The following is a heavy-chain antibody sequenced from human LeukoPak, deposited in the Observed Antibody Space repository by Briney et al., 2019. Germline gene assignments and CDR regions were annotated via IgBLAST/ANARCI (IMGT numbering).Heavy chain of an antibody. CDR2: IKQDGSEK. CDR1: GFTFSSYW. J-gene: IGHJ4*02. CDR3: ARGDYDHDY. D-gene: IGHD3-22*01. Sequence: GGSLRLSCAASGFTFSSYWMSGVRQAPGKGLEWVANIKQDGSEKYYVDSVKGRFTVSRGNAKNSLYLQMNSLRAEDTAVYCCARGDYDHDYWGQGTLVTVSS. V-gene: IGHV3-7*04.